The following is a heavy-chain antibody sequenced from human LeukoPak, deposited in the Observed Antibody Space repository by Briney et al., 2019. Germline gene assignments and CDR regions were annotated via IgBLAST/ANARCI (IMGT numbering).Heavy chain of an antibody. Sequence: SETLSLTCTVSGGSISSYYWSWIRQPPGKGLEWIGYIYYSGSTNYNPSLKSRVTISVDTSKNQFSLKLSSVTAADTAVYYCARGPGGHWYFDLWGRGTLVTVSS. CDR3: ARGPGGHWYFDL. CDR1: GGSISSYY. V-gene: IGHV4-59*01. J-gene: IGHJ2*01. CDR2: IYYSGST. D-gene: IGHD3-10*01.